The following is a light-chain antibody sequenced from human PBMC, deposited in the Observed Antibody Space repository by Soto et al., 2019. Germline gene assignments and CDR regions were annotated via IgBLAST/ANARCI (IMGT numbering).Light chain of an antibody. V-gene: IGLV2-8*01. CDR2: EVS. CDR1: SSDVGGYNY. Sequence: QSALTQPPSASGSPGQSVTISCTGTSSDVGGYNYVSWYQQHPGKAPKLMIYEVSKRPSGVPDRFSGSKSGNTASLTGSGLQAEDGAEYYCSLYGGRNPLFGTGTKLTVL. CDR3: SLYGGRNPL. J-gene: IGLJ1*01.